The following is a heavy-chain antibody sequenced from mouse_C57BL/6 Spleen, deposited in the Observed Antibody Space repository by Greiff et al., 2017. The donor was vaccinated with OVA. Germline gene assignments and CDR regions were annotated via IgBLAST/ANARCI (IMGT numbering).Heavy chain of an antibody. J-gene: IGHJ2*01. CDR3: AREMNSSGFFDY. D-gene: IGHD3-2*02. CDR1: GYTFTSYW. CDR2: IYPGSGST. Sequence: VQLQQPGAELVKPGASVKMSCKASGYTFTSYWITWVKQRPGQGLEWIGDIYPGSGSTNYNEKFKSKATLTVDTSSSTAYMQLSSLTSEDSAVYYCAREMNSSGFFDYWGQGTTLTVSS. V-gene: IGHV1-55*01.